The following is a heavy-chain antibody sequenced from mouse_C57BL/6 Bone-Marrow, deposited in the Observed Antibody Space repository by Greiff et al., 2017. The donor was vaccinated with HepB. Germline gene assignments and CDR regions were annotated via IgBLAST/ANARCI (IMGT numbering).Heavy chain of an antibody. J-gene: IGHJ3*01. D-gene: IGHD3-2*02. Sequence: EVKLQESGGDLVKPGGSLKLSCAASGFTFSSYGMSWVRQTPDKRLEWVATISSGGSDTYYPDSVKGRFTISRDNAKNTMYLQMSSLKSEDTAMYYCARPRDSSPLAYWGQGTLVTVSA. CDR1: GFTFSSYG. V-gene: IGHV5-6*01. CDR3: ARPRDSSPLAY. CDR2: ISSGGSDT.